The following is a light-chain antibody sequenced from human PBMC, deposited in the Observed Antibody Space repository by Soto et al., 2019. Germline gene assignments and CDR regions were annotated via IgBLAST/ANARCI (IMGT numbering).Light chain of an antibody. V-gene: IGLV2-8*01. J-gene: IGLJ2*01. CDR1: GSDVGAYNY. CDR2: DVS. Sequence: QSALAQPPSASGSPGQSVTISCTGTGSDVGAYNYVSWYQQHRGKAPKLIIYDVSQRPSGIPDRCSGSKSGNTASLTVSGLQAEDEAVYYCNSFAGSAHVVFGGRTQLTVL. CDR3: NSFAGSAHVV.